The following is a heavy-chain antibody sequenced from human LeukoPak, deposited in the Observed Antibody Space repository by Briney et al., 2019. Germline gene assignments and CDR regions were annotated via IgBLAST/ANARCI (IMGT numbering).Heavy chain of an antibody. J-gene: IGHJ4*02. D-gene: IGHD1-26*01. V-gene: IGHV4-59*12. Sequence: PSETLSLTCTVSGGSISSYYWSWIRQPPGKGLEWIGYIYHSGSTYYNPSLKSRVTISVDRSKNQFSLKLSSVTAADTAVYYCASRPSGSYSPDFDYWGQGTLVTVSS. CDR1: GGSISSYY. CDR2: IYHSGST. CDR3: ASRPSGSYSPDFDY.